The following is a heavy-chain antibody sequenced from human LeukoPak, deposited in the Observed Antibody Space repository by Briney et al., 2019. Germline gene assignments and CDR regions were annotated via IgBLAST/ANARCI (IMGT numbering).Heavy chain of an antibody. Sequence: GGSLRLSCAASGFTFSSYGMHWVRQAPGKGLEWVAVISYDGSNKYYADSVKGRFTISRDNSKNTLYLQMNSLRAEDTAVYYCAKDRDGYNRKGLDYWGQGTLVTVSS. V-gene: IGHV3-30*18. CDR2: ISYDGSNK. J-gene: IGHJ4*02. D-gene: IGHD5-24*01. CDR3: AKDRDGYNRKGLDY. CDR1: GFTFSSYG.